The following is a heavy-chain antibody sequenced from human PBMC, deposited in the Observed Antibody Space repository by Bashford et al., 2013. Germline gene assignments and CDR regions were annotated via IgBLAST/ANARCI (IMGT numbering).Heavy chain of an antibody. V-gene: IGHV3-72*01. D-gene: IGHD2/OR15-2a*01. J-gene: IGHJ4*01. CDR2: IGNKAYSSTT. CDR1: GFIVSANY. Sequence: GSLRLSCAASGFIVSANYMSWVRQAPGKGLEWVGRIGNKAYSSTTEYAASVKGRFIVSRDDSRNSLYLQMNSLRPEDTALYSCTVDTLPGGLDYWGHGTLVTRLL. CDR3: TVDTLPGGLDY.